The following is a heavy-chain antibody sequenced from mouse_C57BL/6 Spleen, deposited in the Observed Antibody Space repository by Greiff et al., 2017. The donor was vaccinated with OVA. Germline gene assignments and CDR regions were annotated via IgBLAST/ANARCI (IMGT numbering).Heavy chain of an antibody. D-gene: IGHD1-1*01. J-gene: IGHJ2*01. CDR2: INPSNGGT. Sequence: QVQLQQPGTELVKPGASVKLSCKASGYTFTSYWMHWVKQRPGQGLEWIGNINPSNGGTNYNQKFKGKATLTVDTSSSTAYMQLSSLTSEDSAVYYCARSPGSSYGYFDYWGQGTTLTVSS. V-gene: IGHV1-53*01. CDR3: ARSPGSSYGYFDY. CDR1: GYTFTSYW.